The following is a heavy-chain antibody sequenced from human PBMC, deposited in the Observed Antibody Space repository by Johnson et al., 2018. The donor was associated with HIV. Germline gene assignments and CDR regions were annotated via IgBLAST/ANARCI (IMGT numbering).Heavy chain of an antibody. CDR1: GFTFSSYW. CDR2: IKQDGSEK. D-gene: IGHD3-10*01. CDR3: TRVSFGEGAFDI. V-gene: IGHV3-7*05. J-gene: IGHJ3*02. Sequence: VQLVESGGGLVQPGGSLRLSCAASGFTFSSYWMSWVRQAPGKGLEWVANIKQDGSEKYYADSVKGRFTISRDNYKNSLYLQMNSLKTEDTAVYYCTRVSFGEGAFDIWGHGTMVTVSS.